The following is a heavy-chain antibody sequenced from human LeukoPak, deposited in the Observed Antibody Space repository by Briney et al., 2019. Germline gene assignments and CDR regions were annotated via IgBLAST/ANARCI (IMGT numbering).Heavy chain of an antibody. D-gene: IGHD4-23*01. CDR2: IYHSGSA. V-gene: IGHV4-38-2*02. Sequence: SETLSLTCTVSGYSISSGFYWGWIRQPPGKGLECIGSIYHSGSAYYNPSLKSRVTISVDTSKNQFSLNLSSVTAADTAMYYCARAVGTSRNFFDYWGQGTLVTVSS. CDR1: GYSISSGFY. CDR3: ARAVGTSRNFFDY. J-gene: IGHJ4*02.